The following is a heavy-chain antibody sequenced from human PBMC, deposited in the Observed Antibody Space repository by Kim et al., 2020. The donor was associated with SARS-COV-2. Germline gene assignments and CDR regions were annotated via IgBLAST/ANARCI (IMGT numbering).Heavy chain of an antibody. D-gene: IGHD3-10*01. V-gene: IGHV4-31*03. CDR3: ARDAYYYGSGSYLAGDYYYGMDV. Sequence: SETLSLTCTVSGGSISSGGYYWSWIRQHPGKGLEWIGYIYYSGSTYYNPSLKSRVTISVDTSKNQFSLKLSSVTAADTAVYYCARDAYYYGSGSYLAGDYYYGMDVWGQGTTVTVSS. J-gene: IGHJ6*02. CDR1: GGSISSGGYY. CDR2: IYYSGST.